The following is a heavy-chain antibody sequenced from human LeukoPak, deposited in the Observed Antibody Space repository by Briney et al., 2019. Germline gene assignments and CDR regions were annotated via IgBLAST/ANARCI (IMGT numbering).Heavy chain of an antibody. CDR3: AGRYFDWLLYSRSDAFDI. CDR1: GYTFTSYY. D-gene: IGHD3-9*01. J-gene: IGHJ3*02. CDR2: IIPIFGTA. Sequence: SVKVSCKASGYTFTSYYMRWVRQAPGQGLEWMGGIIPIFGTANYAQKFQGRVTITADESTSTAYMELSSLRSEDTAVYYCAGRYFDWLLYSRSDAFDIWGQGTMVTVSS. V-gene: IGHV1-69*13.